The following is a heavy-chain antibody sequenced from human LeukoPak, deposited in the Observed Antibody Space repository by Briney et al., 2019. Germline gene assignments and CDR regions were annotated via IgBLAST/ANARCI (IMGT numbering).Heavy chain of an antibody. Sequence: GGSLRLSCAASGFTFSDYNMRWIRQAPGKGLEWVSSISRSGSTKYYADSVKGRFTISRDNAKNSLFLQMNSLRAEDTAVYYCARVLRYCSGGSCSEDHYWGQGTLVTVSS. D-gene: IGHD2-15*01. CDR3: ARVLRYCSGGSCSEDHY. CDR1: GFTFSDYN. V-gene: IGHV3-11*01. J-gene: IGHJ4*02. CDR2: ISRSGSTK.